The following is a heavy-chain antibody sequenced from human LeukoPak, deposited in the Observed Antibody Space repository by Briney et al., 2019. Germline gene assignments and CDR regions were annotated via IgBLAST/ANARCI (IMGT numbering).Heavy chain of an antibody. CDR3: AKAAGKWELTD. CDR2: ISGSGGST. D-gene: IGHD1-26*01. Sequence: GGSLRLSGAASGFTFSSYAMRWVRQAPGKGLEWFSAISGSGGSTYYADSVKGRFTISSDNTKNTLYLQMNRLRAEDTAVYYCAKAAGKWELTDWGEETLLPVST. CDR1: GFTFSSYA. V-gene: IGHV3-23*01. J-gene: IGHJ4*02.